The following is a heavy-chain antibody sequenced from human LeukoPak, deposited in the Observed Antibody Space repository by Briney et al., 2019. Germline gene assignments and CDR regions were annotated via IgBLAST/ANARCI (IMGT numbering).Heavy chain of an antibody. D-gene: IGHD7-27*01. V-gene: IGHV4-59*01. Sequence: PSETLSLTCTVSGGSIISYYWSWIRQPPRKGLESIGSIYYSGSTNYNPSFKSRVTMSVDTSKNQFSLRLYSVTAADTAVYYCARGRGPWGHYLDYWGQGTLITVSS. CDR1: GGSIISYY. CDR2: IYYSGST. CDR3: ARGRGPWGHYLDY. J-gene: IGHJ4*02.